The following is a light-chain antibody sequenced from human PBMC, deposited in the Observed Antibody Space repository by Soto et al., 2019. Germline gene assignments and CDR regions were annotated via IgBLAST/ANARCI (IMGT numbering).Light chain of an antibody. CDR3: QQRSNWPPA. Sequence: EIVLTQSPATLSLSRGERATLSCRASQSVSSYLAWYQQKPGQAPRLLIYDASNRATGIPARFSGSGSGTDFTLTISSQEPEDFAVYYCQQRSNWPPAFGQGTKLEIK. CDR2: DAS. CDR1: QSVSSY. J-gene: IGKJ2*01. V-gene: IGKV3-11*01.